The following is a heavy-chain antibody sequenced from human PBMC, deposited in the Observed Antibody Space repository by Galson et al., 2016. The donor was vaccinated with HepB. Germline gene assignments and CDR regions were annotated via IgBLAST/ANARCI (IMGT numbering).Heavy chain of an antibody. V-gene: IGHV3-48*02. J-gene: IGHJ3*01. D-gene: IGHD3-22*01. CDR2: ISFGGSTV. Sequence: SLRLSCAGSGFIFTIFGMNWVRLAPGKGLEWISYISFGGSTVHYADSVKGRFTVSRDNVDKSLYLQMDGLKDDDTAVYYCARDSRKSVTMITKKRGDAFDLWGQGTLVTVSS. CDR3: ARDSRKSVTMITKKRGDAFDL. CDR1: GFIFTIFG.